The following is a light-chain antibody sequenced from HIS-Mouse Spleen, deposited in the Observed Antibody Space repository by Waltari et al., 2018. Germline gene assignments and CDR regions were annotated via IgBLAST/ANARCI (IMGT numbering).Light chain of an antibody. CDR2: GKN. J-gene: IGLJ2*01. Sequence: SSELTQDPAVSVALGQTVRITCQGDRLRNYYASWYQQKPGQAPVLVIYGKNNRPSGIPDRFSGSSSGNTASLTITGAQAEDEADYYCNSRDSSGNHVVFGGGTKLTVL. V-gene: IGLV3-19*01. CDR3: NSRDSSGNHVV. CDR1: RLRNYY.